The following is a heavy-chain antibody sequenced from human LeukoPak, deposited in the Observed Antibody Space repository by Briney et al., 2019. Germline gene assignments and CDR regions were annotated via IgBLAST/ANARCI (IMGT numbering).Heavy chain of an antibody. CDR2: IHSDGSTT. J-gene: IGHJ4*02. V-gene: IGHV3-74*01. CDR1: GFTFSSYW. Sequence: GGSLRLSCAASGFTFSSYWMHWVRQAPGKGLVWVSRIHSDGSTTNYAASVKGRFTISRDNAKNTLYLQTNGLRAEATAVYYFARRGDYADYWGEGTLVTVSS. CDR3: ARRGDYADY. D-gene: IGHD3-16*01.